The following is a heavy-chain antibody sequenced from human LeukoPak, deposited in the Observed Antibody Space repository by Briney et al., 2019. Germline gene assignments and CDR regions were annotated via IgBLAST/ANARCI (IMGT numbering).Heavy chain of an antibody. CDR1: GYSISSGYY. CDR2: IYHSGST. D-gene: IGHD7-27*01. CDR3: ARSNRASFDP. V-gene: IGHV4-38-2*02. J-gene: IGHJ5*02. Sequence: PSETLSLTCTVSGYSISSGYYWGWIRQPPGKGLEWIGSIYHSGSTYYNPSLKSRVTISVDTSKNQFSLKLSSVTAADTAVYYWARSNRASFDPWGQGTLVTVSS.